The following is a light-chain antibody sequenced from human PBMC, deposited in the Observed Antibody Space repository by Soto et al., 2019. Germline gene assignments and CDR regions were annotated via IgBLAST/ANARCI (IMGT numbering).Light chain of an antibody. V-gene: IGKV3-15*01. Sequence: MTQSPATLSVSPGERATLSCRASQSVSSNLAWYQQKPGQAPRLLIYGASTRATGIPARFSGSGSGTEFTLTISSLQSEDFAVYYCQQYNNWPPGDGAFGPGTKVDIK. CDR1: QSVSSN. CDR3: QQYNNWPPGDGA. CDR2: GAS. J-gene: IGKJ3*01.